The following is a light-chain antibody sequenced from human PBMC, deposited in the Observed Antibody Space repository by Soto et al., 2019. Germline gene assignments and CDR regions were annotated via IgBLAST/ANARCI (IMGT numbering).Light chain of an antibody. Sequence: EIVLTQSPGTLSLSPGERATLSCRASQSVRSGYLAWYQQKPGQTPRLFIYGVASRATGIPDRFRGSGSGTDFTLTISRLEPEDFAVYYCHQYDISPWTFGQGTKVDI. CDR3: HQYDISPWT. V-gene: IGKV3-20*01. CDR2: GVA. J-gene: IGKJ1*01. CDR1: QSVRSGY.